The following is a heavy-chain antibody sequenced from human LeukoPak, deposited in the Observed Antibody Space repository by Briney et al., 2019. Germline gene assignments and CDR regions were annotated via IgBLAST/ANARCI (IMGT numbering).Heavy chain of an antibody. Sequence: GGSLRLSCAASGITFTGNWHWVRQAPGKGLVWVSVIRSNGSSATYADSVKGRFTISRDSAKNTLYLQMNSLRVEDTAVYYCAPIGAGYWGQGTLVIVSS. CDR2: IRSNGSSA. V-gene: IGHV3-74*01. CDR3: APIGAGY. D-gene: IGHD4/OR15-4a*01. CDR1: GITFTGNW. J-gene: IGHJ4*02.